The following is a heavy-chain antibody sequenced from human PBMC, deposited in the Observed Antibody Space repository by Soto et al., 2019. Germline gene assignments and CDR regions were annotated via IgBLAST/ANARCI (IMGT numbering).Heavy chain of an antibody. CDR2: IYWIDDK. CDR1: GFLLSTTGVG. J-gene: IGHJ5*02. V-gene: IGHV2-5*01. Sequence: QITLKESGPTLVKPTQTLTLTCSFSGFLLSTTGVGVGWIRQPPGKALEWLALIYWIDDKRYSPSLRSRLTITKDTSKNQVVLTMTYMDPVDTAAYDGAHRLDILADFNWFDPWGQGTLVTVSS. D-gene: IGHD3-9*01. CDR3: AHRLDILADFNWFDP.